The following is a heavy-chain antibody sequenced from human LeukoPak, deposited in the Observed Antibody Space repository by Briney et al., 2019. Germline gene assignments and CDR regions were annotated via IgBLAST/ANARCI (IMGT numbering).Heavy chain of an antibody. CDR1: GFTFSSYT. V-gene: IGHV3-21*01. CDR3: ARDRIINNWFFVGHY. J-gene: IGHJ4*02. Sequence: PGGSLRLSCAGSGFTFSSYTMSWVRQAPGKGLEWVSSIGYSDTSIYYADSVKGRFTISRDNAKNALYLQMNSLRVEDTAVYYCARDRIINNWFFVGHYWGQGALVTVSS. CDR2: IGYSDTSI. D-gene: IGHD1-20*01.